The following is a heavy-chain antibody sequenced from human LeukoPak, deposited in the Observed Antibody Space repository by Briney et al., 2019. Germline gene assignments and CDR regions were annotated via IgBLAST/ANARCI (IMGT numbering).Heavy chain of an antibody. CDR1: GFTFGSYA. D-gene: IGHD2-2*01. CDR2: ISGSGGST. V-gene: IGHV3-23*01. CDR3: AKDCTSTNCYVDY. Sequence: GGSLRLSCSATGFTFGSYAMGWVRQAPGKGLEWVSDISGSGGSTYYADSVKGQFTISRDNSQNTLYLQMNSLRAEDTALYYCAKDCTSTNCYVDYWGQGTLVTVSS. J-gene: IGHJ4*02.